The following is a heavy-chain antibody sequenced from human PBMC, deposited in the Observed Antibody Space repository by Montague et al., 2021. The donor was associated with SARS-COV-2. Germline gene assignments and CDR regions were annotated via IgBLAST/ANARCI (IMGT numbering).Heavy chain of an antibody. J-gene: IGHJ4*02. D-gene: IGHD1-1*01. CDR1: GDSMTYFY. V-gene: IGHV4-59*01. CDR2: IFHPGTT. Sequence: SETLSLTCTVSGDSMTYFYWSWIRQTPEKGLEWIGYIFHPGTTKYNPSLESRVTITVDTSKDQFYLKLNSVTAADTAVYYCARGATRTFDYWGQGTRVTVSS. CDR3: ARGATRTFDY.